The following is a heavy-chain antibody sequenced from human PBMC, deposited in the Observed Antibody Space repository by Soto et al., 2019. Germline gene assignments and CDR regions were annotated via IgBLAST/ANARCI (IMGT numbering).Heavy chain of an antibody. V-gene: IGHV3-23*01. D-gene: IGHD3-10*01. CDR2: ISGSGGST. CDR3: WKVSPGRYGMDV. CDR1: GFTFSSYA. J-gene: IGHJ6*02. Sequence: EVQLLESGGGLVQPGESLRLSCAAPGFTFSSYAMSWVRQAPGKGLGWVSAISGSGGSTYYADSVKGRFTISTDNSKNTLYLQMNSLRVEDTAVYYGWKVSPGRYGMDVWGQGTTVTVSS.